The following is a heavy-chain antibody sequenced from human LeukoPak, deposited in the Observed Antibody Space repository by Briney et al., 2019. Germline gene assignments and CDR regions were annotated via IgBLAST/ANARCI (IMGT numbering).Heavy chain of an antibody. CDR1: GFTFDDYT. CDR2: IDWHGSTT. Sequence: GGSLRLSCAASGFTFDDYTMHWVRQVPGKGLEWVSLIDWHGSTTYYADSVKGRFTISRGNSKNSLYLQMNSLRTEDTALYYCAKESEVTAAFGYWGQGTLVTVSS. D-gene: IGHD6-13*01. V-gene: IGHV3-43*01. J-gene: IGHJ4*02. CDR3: AKESEVTAAFGY.